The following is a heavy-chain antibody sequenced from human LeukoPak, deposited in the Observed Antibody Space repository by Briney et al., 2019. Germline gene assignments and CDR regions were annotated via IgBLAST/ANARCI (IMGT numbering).Heavy chain of an antibody. D-gene: IGHD3-3*01. J-gene: IGHJ3*02. V-gene: IGHV1-46*01. CDR3: ATGTIFGVVTLDDAFDI. CDR1: GYTFTSYY. CDR2: INPSGGST. Sequence: ASVKVSCKASGYTFTSYYMHWVRQAPGQGLEWMGIINPSGGSTSYAQKFQGRVTMTRDMSTSTAYMELSSLRSEDTAVYYCATGTIFGVVTLDDAFDIWGQGTMVTVSS.